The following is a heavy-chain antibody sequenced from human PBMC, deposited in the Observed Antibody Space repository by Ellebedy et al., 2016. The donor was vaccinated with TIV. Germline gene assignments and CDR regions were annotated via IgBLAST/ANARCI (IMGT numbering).Heavy chain of an antibody. D-gene: IGHD3-3*01. CDR3: AKVTGSFWDALAL. J-gene: IGHJ3*01. V-gene: IGHV3-30*18. CDR1: GFTFSSYG. CDR2: ISDDGSNK. Sequence: GGSLRLSCAASGFTFSSYGMHWVRQAPGKGLEWVAVISDDGSNKFYGGSVTGRFTISRDISKNTLYLDMNNLRSDDTAVYYCAKVTGSFWDALALWGQGTTVTVSS.